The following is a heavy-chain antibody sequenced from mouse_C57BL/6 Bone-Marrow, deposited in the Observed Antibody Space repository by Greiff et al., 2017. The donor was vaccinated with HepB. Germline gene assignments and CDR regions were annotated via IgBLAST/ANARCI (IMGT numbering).Heavy chain of an antibody. CDR3: AADYDGYYYAMDY. CDR1: GFTFSSYA. D-gene: IGHD2-4*01. V-gene: IGHV5-4*01. Sequence: EVQLVESGGGLVKPGGSLKLSCAASGFTFSSYAMSWVRQTPEKRLEWVATISDGGSYTYYPDNVKGRFTISRDNAKNNLYLQMSHLKSEDTAMYYCAADYDGYYYAMDYWGQGTSVTVSS. J-gene: IGHJ4*01. CDR2: ISDGGSYT.